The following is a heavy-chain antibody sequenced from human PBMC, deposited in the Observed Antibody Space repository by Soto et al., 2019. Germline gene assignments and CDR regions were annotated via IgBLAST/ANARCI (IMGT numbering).Heavy chain of an antibody. CDR3: ARRSVLRFLEWSDYGMDV. CDR2: IYYSGST. CDR1: CGSISSSSYY. V-gene: IGHV4-39*01. J-gene: IGHJ6*02. Sequence: SETLSLTCTVSCGSISSSSYYWGWIRQPPGKGLEWIGSIYYSGSTYYNPSLKSRVTISVDTSKNQFSLKLSSVTAADTAVYYCARRSVLRFLEWSDYGMDVWGQGTTVTVSS. D-gene: IGHD3-3*01.